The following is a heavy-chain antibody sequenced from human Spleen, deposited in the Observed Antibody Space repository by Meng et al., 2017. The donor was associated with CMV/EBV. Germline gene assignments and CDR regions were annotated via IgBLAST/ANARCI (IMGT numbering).Heavy chain of an antibody. D-gene: IGHD4-17*01. V-gene: IGHV4-39*07. CDR3: ARDPSRRYGDYVGWFDP. J-gene: IGHJ5*02. Sequence: ESLKISCTVSGGSISSSSYYWGWIRQPPGKGLEWIGSIYYSGSTYYNPSLKSRVTISVDTSKNQFSLKLSSVTAADTAVYYCARDPSRRYGDYVGWFDPWGQGTLVTVSS. CDR1: GGSISSSSYY. CDR2: IYYSGST.